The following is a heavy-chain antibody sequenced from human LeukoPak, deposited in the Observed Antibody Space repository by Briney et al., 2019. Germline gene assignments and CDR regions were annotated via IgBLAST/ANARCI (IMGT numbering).Heavy chain of an antibody. CDR1: GGTFSSYA. CDR3: AREVKVESRYNWFDP. D-gene: IGHD5-24*01. V-gene: IGHV1-69*13. Sequence: SVKVSCKASGGTFSSYAISWVRQAPGQGLERMGGIIPIFGTANYAQKFQGRVTITADESTSTAYMELSSLRSEDTAVYYCAREVKVESRYNWFDPWGQGTLVTVSS. CDR2: IIPIFGTA. J-gene: IGHJ5*02.